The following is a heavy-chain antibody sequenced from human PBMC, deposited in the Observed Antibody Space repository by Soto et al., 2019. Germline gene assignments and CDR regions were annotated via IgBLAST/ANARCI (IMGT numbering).Heavy chain of an antibody. CDR1: GGSISSYY. CDR3: AREDTYGSGSLYYFDY. V-gene: IGHV4-59*01. Sequence: SETLSLTCTVSGGSISSYYWSWIRQPPGKGLEWIGYIYYSGSTNYNPSLKSRVTISVDTSKNQFSLKLSSVTAADTAVYYCAREDTYGSGSLYYFDYWGQGTLVTVSS. CDR2: IYYSGST. D-gene: IGHD3-10*01. J-gene: IGHJ4*02.